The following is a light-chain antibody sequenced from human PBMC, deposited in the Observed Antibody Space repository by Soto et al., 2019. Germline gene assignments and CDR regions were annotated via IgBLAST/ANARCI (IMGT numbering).Light chain of an antibody. CDR3: QQGYTFPLT. V-gene: IGKV1-12*01. CDR2: PAS. CDR1: QGISTW. J-gene: IGKJ4*01. Sequence: DIQMTQSPSSVSASVGDRLTSTCRASQGISTWLAWYQQKPGKAPKSLIYPASTLHSGVTSRFSGCVSGTDFTLTISSLHPEDFATYYCQQGYTFPLTFGGGTKVEIK.